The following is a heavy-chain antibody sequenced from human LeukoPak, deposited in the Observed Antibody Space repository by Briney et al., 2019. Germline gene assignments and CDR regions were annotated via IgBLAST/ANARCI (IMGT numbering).Heavy chain of an antibody. D-gene: IGHD3-10*01. CDR3: AKDIRPITMVRGVIISGSAFDY. Sequence: PGRSLRLSCAASGFTFDDYAMHWVRQAPGKGLEWVSGISWNSGSIGYADSVKGRFTISRDNAKNSLYLQMNSLRAEDTALYYCAKDIRPITMVRGVIISGSAFDYWGQGTLVTVSS. J-gene: IGHJ4*02. CDR2: ISWNSGSI. V-gene: IGHV3-9*01. CDR1: GFTFDDYA.